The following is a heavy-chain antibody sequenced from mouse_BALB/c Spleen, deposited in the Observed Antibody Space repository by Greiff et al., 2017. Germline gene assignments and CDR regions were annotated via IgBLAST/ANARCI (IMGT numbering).Heavy chain of an antibody. CDR3: ARSITTVVEGYFDV. D-gene: IGHD1-1*01. J-gene: IGHJ1*01. Sequence: EVQLQESGPSLVKPSQTLSLTCSVTGDSITSGYWNWIRKFPGNKLEYMGYISYSGSTYYNPSLKSRISITRDTSKNQYYLQLNSVTTEDTATYYCARSITTVVEGYFDVWGAGTTVTVSS. CDR1: GDSITSGY. CDR2: ISYSGST. V-gene: IGHV3-8*02.